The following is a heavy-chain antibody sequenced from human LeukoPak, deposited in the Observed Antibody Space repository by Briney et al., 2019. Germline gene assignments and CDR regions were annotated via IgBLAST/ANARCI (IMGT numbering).Heavy chain of an antibody. J-gene: IGHJ4*02. Sequence: PGGSLRLSCAASGFTFSSYSMSWVRQAPGRGLEWVSAISGSDGSTYYADSVKGRFTISRDNSKNTLYLQMSSLRAEDTAVYYCAKDLSPGVYWGQGTLVTVSS. CDR1: GFTFSSYS. CDR2: ISGSDGST. V-gene: IGHV3-23*01. CDR3: AKDLSPGVY. D-gene: IGHD2-8*01.